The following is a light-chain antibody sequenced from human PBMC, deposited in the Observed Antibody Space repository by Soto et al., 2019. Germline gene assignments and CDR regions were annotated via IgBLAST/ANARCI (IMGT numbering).Light chain of an antibody. Sequence: EIVFTQSPGTLSVSPEKISTVCCMAIQSVTNGHLAWYQQRPGLPPRLLIYGASSRATGIPARFSGSGSGTEFTLTISSLQSEDFAVYYCHQYDNWPPWTFGQGTKVDIK. CDR2: GAS. V-gene: IGKV3D-15*01. J-gene: IGKJ1*01. CDR1: QSVTNGH. CDR3: HQYDNWPPWT.